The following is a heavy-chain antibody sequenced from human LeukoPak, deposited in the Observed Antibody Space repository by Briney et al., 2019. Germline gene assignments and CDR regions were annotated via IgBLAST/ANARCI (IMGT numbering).Heavy chain of an antibody. D-gene: IGHD5-12*01. Sequence: GGSLKISCQASGYIFTNYWSGWVRQMPGKGLEWMGIIYPRDFDTIYSPSFPGQVTVSDDQSISTANLQWNTLEASDTAMYYCARGQYSGYDFDFWGQGTLVTVSS. V-gene: IGHV5-51*01. J-gene: IGHJ4*02. CDR3: ARGQYSGYDFDF. CDR1: GYIFTNYW. CDR2: IYPRDFDT.